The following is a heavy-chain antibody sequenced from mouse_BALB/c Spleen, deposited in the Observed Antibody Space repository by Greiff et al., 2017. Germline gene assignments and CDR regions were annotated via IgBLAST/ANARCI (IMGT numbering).Heavy chain of an antibody. CDR2: IDPANGNT. J-gene: IGHJ4*01. V-gene: IGHV14-3*02. Sequence: VQLQQSGAELVKPGASVKLSCTASGFNIKDTYMHWVQQRPEQGLEWIGRIDPANGNTKYDPKFQGKATITADTSSNTAYLQLSSLTSEDTAVYYCAGGGYDAPYYYWGQGTSVTVSS. CDR1: GFNIKDTY. D-gene: IGHD2-2*01. CDR3: AGGGYDAPYYY.